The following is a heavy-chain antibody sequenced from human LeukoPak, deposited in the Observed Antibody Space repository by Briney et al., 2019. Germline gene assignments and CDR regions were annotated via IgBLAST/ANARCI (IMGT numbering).Heavy chain of an antibody. D-gene: IGHD4-11*01. J-gene: IGHJ4*02. CDR3: ARVTSQAPWTTVTNYFDY. CDR1: GGSIRSSSYY. V-gene: IGHV4-39*07. Sequence: SKTLSLTCTVSGGSIRSSSYYWGWIRQPPGKGLEWIGNICYSGSTYYNPSLKSRVTISVDTSKNQFSLKLSSVTAADTAVYYCARVTSQAPWTTVTNYFDYWGQGTLVTVSS. CDR2: ICYSGST.